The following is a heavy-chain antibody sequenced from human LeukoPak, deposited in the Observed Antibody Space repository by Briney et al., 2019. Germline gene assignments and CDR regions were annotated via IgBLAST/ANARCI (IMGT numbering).Heavy chain of an antibody. D-gene: IGHD3-10*01. V-gene: IGHV3-30*02. CDR2: VRYGGSN. Sequence: GGSLRLSCAASGFTFSTYGMHWVRQAPGKGLEWVAFVRYGGSNNYADSVKGRFTISRDNSKNTLYLQMDSLRAEDTAVYYCARDGGDYGSGSYWGQGTLVTVSS. CDR3: ARDGGDYGSGSY. J-gene: IGHJ4*02. CDR1: GFTFSTYG.